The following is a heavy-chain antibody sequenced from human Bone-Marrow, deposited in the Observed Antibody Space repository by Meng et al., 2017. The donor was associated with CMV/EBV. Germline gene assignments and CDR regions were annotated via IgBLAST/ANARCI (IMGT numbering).Heavy chain of an antibody. D-gene: IGHD1-26*01. CDR2: MNPNSGNT. Sequence: ASVKVSCKASGYTFTSYDINWVRQATGQGLEWMGWMNPNSGNTGYAQKFQGRVTMTRNTSIRTAYMELSSLRSEDTAVYYCARVGERSGSYACDYWGQGTLVTVAS. CDR1: GYTFTSYD. CDR3: ARVGERSGSYACDY. J-gene: IGHJ4*02. V-gene: IGHV1-8*01.